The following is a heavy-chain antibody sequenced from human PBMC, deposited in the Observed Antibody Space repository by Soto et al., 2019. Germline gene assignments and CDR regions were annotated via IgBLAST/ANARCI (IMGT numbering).Heavy chain of an antibody. CDR3: ARPRGGGFWSGYSHYYFDY. V-gene: IGHV4-34*01. Sequence: QVQLQQWGAGLLKPSETLSLTCAVYGGSFSGYYWSWIRQPPGKGLEWIGEINHSGSTNYNPSLTSRVTRAVDTSKHQFSLKLSSVTAADTAVYYCARPRGGGFWSGYSHYYFDYWGQGTLVTVSS. D-gene: IGHD3-3*01. J-gene: IGHJ4*02. CDR2: INHSGST. CDR1: GGSFSGYY.